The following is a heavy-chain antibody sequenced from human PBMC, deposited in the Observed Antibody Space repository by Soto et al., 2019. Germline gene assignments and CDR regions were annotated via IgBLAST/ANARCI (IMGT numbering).Heavy chain of an antibody. CDR1: GFTFSSYG. Sequence: QVQLVESGGGVVQPGRSLRLSCAASGFTFSSYGMQWVRQAPGKGLEWVAVISYDGSNKYYADSVKGRFTISRDNSKHRLYLQMTSLRAEDTAVYYCAKALCTVVHTAMAPEDYSYGIAVWCQGIKVNVSS. CDR3: AKALCTVVHTAMAPEDYSYGIAV. J-gene: IGHJ6*02. D-gene: IGHD5-18*01. CDR2: ISYDGSNK. V-gene: IGHV3-30*18.